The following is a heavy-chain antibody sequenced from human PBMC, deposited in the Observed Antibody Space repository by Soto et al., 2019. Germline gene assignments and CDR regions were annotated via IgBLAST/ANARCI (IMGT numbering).Heavy chain of an antibody. CDR2: ISYNGGGT. CDR1: GFTFSKYA. CDR3: AKNSENFGDSKYDY. J-gene: IGHJ4*02. V-gene: IGHV3-23*01. Sequence: GGSLRLSCAASGFTFSKYAMTWARQAPGKGLEWVSAISYNGGGTYYVDSVKGRFTVSRDNSKNTLYLQMNSLRAEDTAVYYCAKNSENFGDSKYDYWGQGTLVTVSS. D-gene: IGHD4-17*01.